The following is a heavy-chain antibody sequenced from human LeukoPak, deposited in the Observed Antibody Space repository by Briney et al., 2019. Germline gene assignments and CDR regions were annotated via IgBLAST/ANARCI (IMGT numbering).Heavy chain of an antibody. D-gene: IGHD1-14*01. J-gene: IGHJ4*02. V-gene: IGHV1-2*02. CDR2: INPNSGGT. CDR3: ARENRGGTSISSHIYYFDY. Sequence: ASVKVSCKASGYTFTGYYMHWVRQAPGQGLEWMGLINPNSGGTNFAQKFQGRVTMTRDTSISTAYMELSRLRSDDTAVYYCARENRGGTSISSHIYYFDYWGQGTLVTVSS. CDR1: GYTFTGYY.